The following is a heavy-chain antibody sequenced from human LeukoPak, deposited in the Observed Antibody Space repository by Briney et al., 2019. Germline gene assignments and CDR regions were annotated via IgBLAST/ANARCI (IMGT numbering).Heavy chain of an antibody. CDR3: ARESGSYSVYFDY. J-gene: IGHJ4*02. CDR2: IYYSGST. CDR1: SRYW. D-gene: IGHD1-26*01. Sequence: SRYWMSWVRQAPGGGLEWIGSIYYSGSTYYNPSLKSRVTISVDTSKNQFSLKLSSVTAADTAVYYCARESGSYSVYFDYWGQGTLVTVSS. V-gene: IGHV4-39*07.